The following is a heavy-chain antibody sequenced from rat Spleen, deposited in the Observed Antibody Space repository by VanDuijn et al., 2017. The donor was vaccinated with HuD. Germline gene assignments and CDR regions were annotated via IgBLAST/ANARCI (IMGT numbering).Heavy chain of an antibody. V-gene: IGHV5-31*01. CDR1: GFTFSDYW. Sequence: EVQLVESGGGLVQPGGSLKLSCVASGFTFSDYWMTWIRQAPGKGLECVASITNAGGRTYYRDSVKGRFTISRDNAKSTLYLQMDSLRSEDTATYYCARHDSGDPYYWYFDFWGPGTMVTVSS. CDR3: ARHDSGDPYYWYFDF. D-gene: IGHD1-1*01. J-gene: IGHJ1*01. CDR2: ITNAGGRT.